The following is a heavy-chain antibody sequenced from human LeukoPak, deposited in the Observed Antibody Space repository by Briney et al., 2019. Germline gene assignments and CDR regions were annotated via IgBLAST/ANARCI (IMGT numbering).Heavy chain of an antibody. CDR1: GFTFDDYA. Sequence: GGSLRLSCAASGFTFDDYAMHWVRQAPGKGLEWVSGISWNSGSIGYADSVKGRFTISRDNAKNSLYLQMNSLRAEDTALYYCAKVKTMVRGVTFLYYFDYWGQGTLVTVSS. J-gene: IGHJ4*02. D-gene: IGHD3-10*01. V-gene: IGHV3-9*01. CDR2: ISWNSGSI. CDR3: AKVKTMVRGVTFLYYFDY.